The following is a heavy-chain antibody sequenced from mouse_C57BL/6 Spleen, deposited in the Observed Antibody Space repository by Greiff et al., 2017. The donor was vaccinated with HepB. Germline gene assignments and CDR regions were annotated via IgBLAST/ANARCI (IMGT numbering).Heavy chain of an antibody. Sequence: QVQLQQSGAELVRPGTSVKVSCKASGYAFTNYLIEWVKQRPGQGLEWIGVINPGSGGTNYNEKFKGKATLTADKSSSTAYMQLSSLTSEDSAVYFCARDTYYSNYYFDYWGQGTTLTVSS. J-gene: IGHJ2*01. D-gene: IGHD2-5*01. CDR2: INPGSGGT. V-gene: IGHV1-54*01. CDR3: ARDTYYSNYYFDY. CDR1: GYAFTNYL.